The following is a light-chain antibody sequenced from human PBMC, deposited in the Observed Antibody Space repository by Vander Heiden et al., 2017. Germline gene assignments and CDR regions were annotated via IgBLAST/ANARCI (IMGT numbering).Light chain of an antibody. J-gene: IGLJ3*02. CDR3: SSYAGSNNWV. CDR1: SSDVGGYTY. CDR2: EVS. V-gene: IGLV2-8*01. Sequence: SALTQPPSPSASPGQSVPISCTGTSSDVGGYTYVSWYQQHPGKAPKLIIYEVSKRPSGVPDRFAGSKSGNTASLTVSGLQAEDEADYYCSSYAGSNNWVFGGGTKLTVL.